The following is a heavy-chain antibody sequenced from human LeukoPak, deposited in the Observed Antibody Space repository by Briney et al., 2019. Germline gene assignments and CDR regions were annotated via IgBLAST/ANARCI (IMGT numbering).Heavy chain of an antibody. J-gene: IGHJ4*02. CDR1: GFTVSSNY. CDR3: ANSARLGTFDY. D-gene: IGHD7-27*01. V-gene: IGHV3-53*01. CDR2: IYSGGST. Sequence: GGSLRLSCAASGFTVSSNYMSWVRQAPGKGLEWVSVIYSGGSTYYADSVKGRFTISRDNSKNTLYLQMNSLRAEDTAVYYCANSARLGTFDYLGQGTLVTVSS.